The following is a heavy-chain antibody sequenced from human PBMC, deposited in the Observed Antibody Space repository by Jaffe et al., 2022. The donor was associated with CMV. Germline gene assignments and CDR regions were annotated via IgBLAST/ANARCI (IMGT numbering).Heavy chain of an antibody. D-gene: IGHD2-21*01. J-gene: IGHJ4*02. CDR2: IYSGGTT. V-gene: IGHV3-66*01. Sequence: EVQLVESGGGLVQPGGSLRLSCAASGFTVSSNYMSWVRQAPGKGLEWVSIIYSGGTTYYADSVKGRFIISRDNSKNTLYLQMNGLRAEDTALYYCARGGIVSAVFAAPFDSWGQGTLVTVSS. CDR3: ARGGIVSAVFAAPFDS. CDR1: GFTVSSNY.